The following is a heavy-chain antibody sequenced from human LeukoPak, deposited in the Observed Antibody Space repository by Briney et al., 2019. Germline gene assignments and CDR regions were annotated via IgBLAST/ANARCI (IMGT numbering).Heavy chain of an antibody. CDR1: GGSISSYY. D-gene: IGHD5-18*01. Sequence: PSETLSLTCTVSGGSISSYYWSWIRQPPGKGLEWIGYIYYSGSTNYNPSLKSRVTISVDTSKNQFSLKLSSVTAADTAVYYCAREAFEDTAMVWAFDIWGQGTMVTVPS. J-gene: IGHJ3*02. CDR3: AREAFEDTAMVWAFDI. CDR2: IYYSGST. V-gene: IGHV4-59*01.